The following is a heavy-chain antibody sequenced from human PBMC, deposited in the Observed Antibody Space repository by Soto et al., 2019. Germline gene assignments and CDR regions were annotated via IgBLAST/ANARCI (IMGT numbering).Heavy chain of an antibody. V-gene: IGHV3-53*01. CDR3: ARDCPRSDYYYYGLDV. CDR1: GFIVSSNY. D-gene: IGHD6-6*01. Sequence: GGSLRLSCAASGFIVSSNYMRWVRQAPRKGLEWVSVIYSGGSTYYADSVKGRFTISRDNSKNTLYLQMNSLRAEGTAVYYCARDCPRSDYYYYGLDVWGQGTTVTVSS. J-gene: IGHJ6*02. CDR2: IYSGGST.